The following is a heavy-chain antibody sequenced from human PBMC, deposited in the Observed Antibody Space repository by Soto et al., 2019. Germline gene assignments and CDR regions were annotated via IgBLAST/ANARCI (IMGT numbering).Heavy chain of an antibody. Sequence: EVQLLESGGGLVQPGGSLRLSCAASGFTFSSYAMSWVRQAPGKGLEWVSAISGSGGSTYYADSVKGRFTISRDNSKNALYLQMTSLRAEDTAVYYCAKDRTTVTTLDYWGQGNLVTVSS. CDR1: GFTFSSYA. CDR3: AKDRTTVTTLDY. V-gene: IGHV3-23*01. CDR2: ISGSGGST. J-gene: IGHJ4*02. D-gene: IGHD4-17*01.